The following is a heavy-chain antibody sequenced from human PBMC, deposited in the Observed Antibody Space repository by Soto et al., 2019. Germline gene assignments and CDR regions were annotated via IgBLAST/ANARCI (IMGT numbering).Heavy chain of an antibody. D-gene: IGHD3-16*01. J-gene: IGHJ4*02. CDR2: ISYGGSNE. CDR3: ARDFYEYVWGTSGPIY. V-gene: IGHV3-30-3*01. CDR1: GFTFSSYA. Sequence: QVQLVESGGGVVQPGRSLRLSCATSGFTFSSYAMYWVRQAPGNGLECVAIISYGGSNEHYADSVKGRFIISRDNSKDVLYLQMNGLRTEDTAVYFCARDFYEYVWGTSGPIYWGLGTLVTVSS.